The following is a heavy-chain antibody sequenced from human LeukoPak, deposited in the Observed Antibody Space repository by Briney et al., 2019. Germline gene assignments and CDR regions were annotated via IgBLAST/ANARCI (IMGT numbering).Heavy chain of an antibody. V-gene: IGHV4-61*02. CDR2: IYTSGST. J-gene: IGHJ6*03. CDR1: GGSISSGSYY. Sequence: SQTLSLTCTVSGGSISSGSYYWSWIRQPAGKGLEWIGRIYTSGSTNYNPSLKSRVTISVDTSKNQFSLKLSSVTAADTAVYDCAGIQSIAANYYYRAVWGKGTTVTVSS. CDR3: AGIQSIAANYYYRAV. D-gene: IGHD6-6*01.